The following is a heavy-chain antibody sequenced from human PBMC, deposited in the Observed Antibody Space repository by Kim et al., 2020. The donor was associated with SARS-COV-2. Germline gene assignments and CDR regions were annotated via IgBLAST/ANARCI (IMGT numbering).Heavy chain of an antibody. V-gene: IGHV3-23*01. CDR3: AKEYCTTSSCYRCFDY. CDR2: TSGSGAST. Sequence: GGSLRLSCAVSGFTFSNYGMSWVRQAPGKGLEWVSATSGSGASTYYADSVKGRFTISRDNSKNRLYLQMNSLRAEDTAVYYCAKEYCTTSSCYRCFDYWGQGTLVTVSS. CDR1: GFTFSNYG. J-gene: IGHJ4*02. D-gene: IGHD2-15*01.